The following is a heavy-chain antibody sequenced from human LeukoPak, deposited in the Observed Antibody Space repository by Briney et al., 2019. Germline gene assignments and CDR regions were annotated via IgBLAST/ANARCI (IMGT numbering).Heavy chain of an antibody. Sequence: GGSLRLSCAASGFTFDDYGMSWVRQAPGKGLEWVSGINWNGGSAGYADSVKGRFTISRDNAKNSLYLQMNSLRAEDTALYYCARHGSGSYYYMDVWGKGTTVTVSS. J-gene: IGHJ6*03. CDR3: ARHGSGSYYYMDV. D-gene: IGHD3-10*01. CDR1: GFTFDDYG. V-gene: IGHV3-20*04. CDR2: INWNGGSA.